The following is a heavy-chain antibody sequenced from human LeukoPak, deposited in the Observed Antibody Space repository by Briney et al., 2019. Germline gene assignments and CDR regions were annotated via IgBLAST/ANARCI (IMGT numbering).Heavy chain of an antibody. D-gene: IGHD3-3*01. Sequence: GGSLRLSCAASGFTFSSYSMNWVRQAPEKGLEWVSSISSSSSYIYYADSVKGRFTISRDNAKNSLYLQMNSLRAEDTAVYYCARDSGDYDFWSGYFDYWGQGTLVTVSS. J-gene: IGHJ4*02. V-gene: IGHV3-21*01. CDR3: ARDSGDYDFWSGYFDY. CDR1: GFTFSSYS. CDR2: ISSSSSYI.